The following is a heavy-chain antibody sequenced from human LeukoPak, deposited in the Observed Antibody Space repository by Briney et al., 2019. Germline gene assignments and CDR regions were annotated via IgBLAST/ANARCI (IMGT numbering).Heavy chain of an antibody. J-gene: IGHJ4*02. CDR2: ISSSSSTI. V-gene: IGHV3-48*01. Sequence: GGSLRLSCAASGFTFSSYSLNWVRQAPGKGLEWVSYISSSSSTIYYADSVKGRFTISRDNAKSSLYLQMNSLRAEDTALYYCAKDPCSSSAFDYWGQGTLVTVSS. CDR1: GFTFSSYS. CDR3: AKDPCSSSAFDY. D-gene: IGHD6-6*01.